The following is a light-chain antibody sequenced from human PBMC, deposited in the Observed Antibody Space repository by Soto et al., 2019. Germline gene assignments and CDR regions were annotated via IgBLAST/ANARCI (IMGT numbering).Light chain of an antibody. V-gene: IGKV1-33*01. CDR2: DAS. CDR1: QDISNY. CDR3: QQYDIFPG. Sequence: DIQMTQSPSSLSASVGDRVTITCQASQDISNYLHWYQHKPGKAPKLLSYDASNLQTGVPSRFSGSGSGTYFTFTISSLQPEDIATCYCQQYDIFPGFGPGPKVDIK. J-gene: IGKJ3*01.